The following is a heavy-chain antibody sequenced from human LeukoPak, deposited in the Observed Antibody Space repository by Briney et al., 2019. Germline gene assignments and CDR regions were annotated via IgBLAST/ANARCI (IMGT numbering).Heavy chain of an antibody. CDR1: GFSFTAAW. V-gene: IGHV3-15*05. D-gene: IGHD5-12*01. CDR3: AKATVDIVATAV. J-gene: IGHJ4*02. Sequence: GESLRLSCAASGFSFTAAWMSWVRQAPGKGPEWVGRIKSKGGGETTDYAAPVIGRFTISRDDSKNTLYLQMNSLRTEDTALYYCAKATVDIVATAVWGQGTLVTVSS. CDR2: IKSKGGGETT.